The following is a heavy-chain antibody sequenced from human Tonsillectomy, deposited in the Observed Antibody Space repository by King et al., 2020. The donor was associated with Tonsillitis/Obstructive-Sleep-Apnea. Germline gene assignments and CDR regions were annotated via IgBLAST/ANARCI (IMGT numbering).Heavy chain of an antibody. CDR2: IRSKANSYAT. V-gene: IGHV3-73*01. J-gene: IGHJ4*02. CDR1: GFTFSDSA. D-gene: IGHD2-21*01. Sequence: VQLVESGGGLVQPGGSLKLSCAASGFTFSDSAMQWVRQASGKGLEWVGRIRSKANSYATAYAASVKGRFTISRDDSKNTAYLQMNSLKTEDTAVYYFISSTSCVGDCYSGSFDYWGQGTLVTASS. CDR3: ISSTSCVGDCYSGSFDY.